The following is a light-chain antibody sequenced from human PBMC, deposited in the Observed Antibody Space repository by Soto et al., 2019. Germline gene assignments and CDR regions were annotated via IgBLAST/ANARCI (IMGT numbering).Light chain of an antibody. V-gene: IGKV3-20*01. J-gene: IGKJ4*01. Sequence: EIVLTQSPGTLSLSLGERATLSCRASQSLSVNYLAWYQQKAGQAPRLLISGASSRATGSPDRFNGSGSGTNFTLTISRLEPEDFAVYYYQQYGGSPLVTFGGGTKVEIK. CDR3: QQYGGSPLVT. CDR2: GAS. CDR1: QSLSVNY.